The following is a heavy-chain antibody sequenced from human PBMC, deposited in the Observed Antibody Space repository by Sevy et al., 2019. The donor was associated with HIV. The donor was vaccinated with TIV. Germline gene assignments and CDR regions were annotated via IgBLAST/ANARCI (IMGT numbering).Heavy chain of an antibody. J-gene: IGHJ5*01. CDR2: ISQDGSEA. CDR1: RFNFRNFW. CDR3: VRDKQVGASILDA. V-gene: IGHV3-7*03. Sequence: GGSLRLSCVASRFNFRNFWMSWVRQAPGKGLEWVADISQDGSEAYYADSVKGRFTISRDNAKNSLCLQMNSLRDEDTDMYFCVRDKQVGASILDAWGHGTPVTVSS. D-gene: IGHD1-26*01.